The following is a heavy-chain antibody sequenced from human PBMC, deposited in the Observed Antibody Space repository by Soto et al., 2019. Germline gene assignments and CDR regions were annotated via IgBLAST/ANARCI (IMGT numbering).Heavy chain of an antibody. CDR2: IHHSGST. V-gene: IGHV4-31*03. D-gene: IGHD3-10*01. Sequence: PSETLSLTYIVSGASISRDGYYWSWIRQYPEMGLEYLGNIHHSGSTYYNPSLTGRLSMSVDTSNNQFSLRLTSVTVADTAVYYCARDQEDYVSGSYHLAFWGQGTPVTVSS. J-gene: IGHJ4*02. CDR3: ARDQEDYVSGSYHLAF. CDR1: GASISRDGYY.